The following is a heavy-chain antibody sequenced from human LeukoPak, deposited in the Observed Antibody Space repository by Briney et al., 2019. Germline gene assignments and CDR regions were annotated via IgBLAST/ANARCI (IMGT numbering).Heavy chain of an antibody. Sequence: GGSLRLSCGASGFTFSNYAMSWVRQAPGKGLEWVSAIRTSGSTYYADSVKGRFTISRDNSKNTLYLQMNSLRAEDTAVYYCARARAGYCSSTTCHSVELWGQGTLVTVSS. CDR1: GFTFSNYA. D-gene: IGHD2-2*02. J-gene: IGHJ1*01. V-gene: IGHV3-23*01. CDR2: IRTSGST. CDR3: ARARAGYCSSTTCHSVEL.